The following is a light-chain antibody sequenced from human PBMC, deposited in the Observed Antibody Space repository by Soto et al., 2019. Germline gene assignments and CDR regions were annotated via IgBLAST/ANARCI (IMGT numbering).Light chain of an antibody. CDR3: CSYAGSRAVV. CDR2: EVS. CDR1: SSDVGSYNL. V-gene: IGLV2-23*02. Sequence: QSALTQPASVSGSPGQSITISCTGTSSDVGSYNLVSWYQQHPGNAPKLMLYEVSKRPSGVSNRFSGSKSGNTASLTISGLQAEDEADYYCCSYAGSRAVVFGGGTKVTVL. J-gene: IGLJ2*01.